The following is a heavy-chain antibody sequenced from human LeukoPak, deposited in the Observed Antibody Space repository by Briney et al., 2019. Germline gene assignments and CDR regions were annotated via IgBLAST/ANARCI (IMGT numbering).Heavy chain of an antibody. CDR2: ISYDGSNE. D-gene: IGHD3-10*01. V-gene: IGHV3-30*18. CDR3: AKEGYYGSGSFPDY. CDR1: GFPFNSYG. J-gene: IGHJ4*02. Sequence: GGSLRLSCAASGFPFNSYGMHWVRQAPGEGLEWVAVISYDGSNEYYADSVKGRFTISRGNSKNTMDLQMNSLRAEDTAVYYCAKEGYYGSGSFPDYWGQGTLVTVSS.